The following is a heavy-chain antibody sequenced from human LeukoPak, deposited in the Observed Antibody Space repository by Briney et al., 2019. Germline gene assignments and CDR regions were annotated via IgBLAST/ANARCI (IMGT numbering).Heavy chain of an antibody. CDR2: INYGGTT. D-gene: IGHD2-8*02. J-gene: IGHJ4*02. CDR1: GGSISSRGYF. V-gene: IGHV4-39*01. CDR3: ARRASSGRNYFDY. Sequence: SETLSLTCTVSGGSISSRGYFWGWIRQPPGKGLEWIGDINYGGTTYYNASLRSRVTMSVDTSRSQFSLKLTSVTAADTAVYFCARRASSGRNYFDYWGQGTLATVSP.